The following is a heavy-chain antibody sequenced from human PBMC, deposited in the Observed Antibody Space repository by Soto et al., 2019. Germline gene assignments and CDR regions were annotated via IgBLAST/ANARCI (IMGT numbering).Heavy chain of an antibody. CDR3: ARHRRDYYDSSGYYN. CDR1: GGSISSGGYS. J-gene: IGHJ4*02. CDR2: IYHSGST. V-gene: IGHV4-30-2*01. D-gene: IGHD3-22*01. Sequence: SETLSLTCAVSGGSISSGGYSWSWIRQPPGKGLEWIGYIYHSGSTYYNPSLKSRVTISVDRSKNQFSLKLSSVTAADTAVYYCARHRRDYYDSSGYYNWGQGTLVTVSS.